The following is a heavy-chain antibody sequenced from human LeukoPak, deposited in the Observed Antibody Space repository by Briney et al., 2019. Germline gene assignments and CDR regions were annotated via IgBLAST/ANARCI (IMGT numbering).Heavy chain of an antibody. CDR1: GFTFSSYW. CDR3: ARDLHGGNSFTSDWYFDL. V-gene: IGHV4-4*02. CDR2: IFHSGST. J-gene: IGHJ2*01. D-gene: IGHD4-23*01. Sequence: GSLRLSCAASGFTFSSYWMSWVRQPPGKGLEWIGEIFHSGSTNYNPSLKSRVTISVDKSKNQFSLKLSSLTAADTAVYYCARDLHGGNSFTSDWYFDLWGRGTLVTVSS.